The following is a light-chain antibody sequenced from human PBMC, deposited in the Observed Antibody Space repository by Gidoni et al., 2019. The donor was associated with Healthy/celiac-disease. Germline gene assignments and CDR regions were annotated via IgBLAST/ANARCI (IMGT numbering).Light chain of an antibody. CDR2: YDD. J-gene: IGLJ1*01. CDR3: AAWDDSLNGYV. CDR1: SSNIGNNA. V-gene: IGLV1-36*01. Sequence: QSVLTQPPSVSEAPRQVVTISCSGSSSNIGNNAVNWYQQLPGKSPKLLIYYDDLLPSGGSDRFSGSKSGTSASLAISGLQSEDEADYYCAAWDDSLNGYVFGTGTKVTVL.